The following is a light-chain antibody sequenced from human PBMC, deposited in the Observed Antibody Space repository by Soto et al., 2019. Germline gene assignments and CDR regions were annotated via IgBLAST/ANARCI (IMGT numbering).Light chain of an antibody. CDR3: QQYNDYSGM. CDR2: GAT. V-gene: IGKV3D-15*01. J-gene: IGKJ1*01. Sequence: EIWMTQSPATLSVSPGERATLSWRASQSVNIYLAWYQQKPGQAPRLLIFGATYRATGIPARFSGSGSGTELNLTITSLQTEDFATYYCQQYNDYSGMFGHGTKVDIK. CDR1: QSVNIY.